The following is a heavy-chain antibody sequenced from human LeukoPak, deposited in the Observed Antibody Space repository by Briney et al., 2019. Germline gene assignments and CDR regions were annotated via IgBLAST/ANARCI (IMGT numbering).Heavy chain of an antibody. V-gene: IGHV1-2*06. Sequence: WASVKVSCKASGYTFTGYYTHWVRQAPGQGLEWMGRINPNNGATNYAQKLQGRVTITGDTSISTAYMELSSLRSDDTAVYYCTRETGSYHGNDYWGQGTLVTVSS. J-gene: IGHJ4*02. D-gene: IGHD1-26*01. CDR1: GYTFTGYY. CDR3: TRETGSYHGNDY. CDR2: INPNNGAT.